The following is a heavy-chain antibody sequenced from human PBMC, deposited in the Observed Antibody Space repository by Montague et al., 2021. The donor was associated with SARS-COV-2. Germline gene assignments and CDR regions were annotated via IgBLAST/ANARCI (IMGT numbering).Heavy chain of an antibody. J-gene: IGHJ6*02. CDR1: GFTSRSYA. D-gene: IGHD1-26*01. Sequence: SLRLSCAASGFTSRSYAMNWVRQAPGKGLEWVSPISSNGGTTYYADSVKGRFTISRDNAKNSLYLQMNSLRGEDTAVYYCAKEEVGVDDYYYYGMDVWGRGTTVTVSS. CDR3: AKEEVGVDDYYYYGMDV. CDR2: ISSNGGTT. V-gene: IGHV3-23*01.